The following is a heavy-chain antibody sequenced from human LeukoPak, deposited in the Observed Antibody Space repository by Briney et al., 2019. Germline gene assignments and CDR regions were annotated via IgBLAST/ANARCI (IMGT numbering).Heavy chain of an antibody. D-gene: IGHD1-26*01. V-gene: IGHV1-18*01. Sequence: ASVKVSCKASGYTFTSYGISWVRQAPGQGLEWMGWVSSYNDNTNYAQKLQGRVTMTTDTSTSTAYMELRSLRSDDTAVYYRAREEADSGSYYVDYWGREPWSPSPQ. CDR2: VSSYNDNT. CDR3: AREEADSGSYYVDY. J-gene: IGHJ4*02. CDR1: GYTFTSYG.